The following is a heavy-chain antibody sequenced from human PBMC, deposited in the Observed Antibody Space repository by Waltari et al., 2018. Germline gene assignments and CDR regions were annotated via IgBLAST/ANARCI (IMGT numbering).Heavy chain of an antibody. CDR2: ISYDGRDK. CDR1: GFTFNNYA. D-gene: IGHD4-17*01. CDR3: ARDSQTAVTSFDY. J-gene: IGHJ4*02. V-gene: IGHV3-30*01. Sequence: QVYLEESGGGVVQPGRSLRLSCAVSGFTFNNYAMHWVRQAPGKGLEVVSLISYDGRDKYYADSVKGRFTISRDNSEHTLYLQMTSLRTEDTAIYYCARDSQTAVTSFDYWGQGTLVTVSS.